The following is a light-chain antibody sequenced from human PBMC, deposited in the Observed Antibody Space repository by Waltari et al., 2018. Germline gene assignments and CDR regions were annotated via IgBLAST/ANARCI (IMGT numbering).Light chain of an antibody. J-gene: IGLJ2*01. CDR3: QSYDTSLSVV. CDR1: GSNPGAGYE. CDR2: GTS. Sequence: QSVLTQPPSVSGAPGQRVPISCTGSGSNPGAGYEVHWYQLHPGKAPKLLIYGTSTRPPGVPDRFFGSQSGTSASLAITALQAEDEAEYYCQSYDTSLSVVFGGGTKLTVL. V-gene: IGLV1-40*01.